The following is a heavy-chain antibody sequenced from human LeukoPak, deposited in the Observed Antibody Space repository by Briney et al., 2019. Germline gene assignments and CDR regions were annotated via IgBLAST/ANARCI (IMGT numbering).Heavy chain of an antibody. J-gene: IGHJ1*01. CDR2: IYTSGST. Sequence: SQTLSLTCTVSGGSISSGSYYWSWIRQPAGKGLEWIGRIYTSGSTNYNPSLKSRVTISVDTSKNQFSLKLSSVTAADTAVYYCARWMGIAAAGVLTQYFQHWGQGTLVTVSS. D-gene: IGHD6-13*01. V-gene: IGHV4-61*02. CDR1: GGSISSGSYY. CDR3: ARWMGIAAAGVLTQYFQH.